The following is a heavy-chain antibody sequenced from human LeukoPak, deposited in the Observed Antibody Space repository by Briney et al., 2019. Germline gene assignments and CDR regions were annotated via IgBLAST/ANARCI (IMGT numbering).Heavy chain of an antibody. J-gene: IGHJ4*02. CDR1: GYTLSNYY. CDR2: INPANGGT. CDR3: SRVQAIAAAGPFDS. D-gene: IGHD6-13*01. V-gene: IGHV1-2*02. Sequence: ASVKVSCKAFGYTLSNYYVHWVRQAPGQGLEWMGWINPANGGTHCAQKFQGRVTMTRDTSISTAYMELSRLRSDDTALYYCSRVQAIAAAGPFDSWGQGTLVTVSS.